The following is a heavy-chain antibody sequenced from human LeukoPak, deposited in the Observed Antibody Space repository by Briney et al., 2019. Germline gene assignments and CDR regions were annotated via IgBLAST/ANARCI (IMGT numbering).Heavy chain of an antibody. CDR1: GFTFTGYY. CDR3: ARDLWFGELSFDY. J-gene: IGHJ4*02. CDR2: INPNSGGT. Sequence: ASVKVSCKASGFTFTGYYMHWVQQAPGQGLEWMGWINPNSGGTNYAQRFQGRVTMTRDTSINTAYMELSRLRSDDTAVYYCARDLWFGELSFDYWGQGTLVTVSS. D-gene: IGHD3-10*01. V-gene: IGHV1-2*02.